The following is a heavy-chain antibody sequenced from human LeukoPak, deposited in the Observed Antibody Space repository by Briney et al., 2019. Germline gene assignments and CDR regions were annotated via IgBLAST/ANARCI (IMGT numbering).Heavy chain of an antibody. CDR3: ARTTEGGYIGYFYYYYMDV. D-gene: IGHD5-18*01. Sequence: RSSETLSLTCTVSSASINSSPYFWAWIRQSPGKGLEWIGSFSYSGTTYYNPSLKSRVTISVDTSKNQFSLKLNSVTAADTAVYYCARTTEGGYIGYFYYYYMDVWGKGTTVTISS. V-gene: IGHV4-39*07. CDR1: SASINSSPYF. J-gene: IGHJ6*03. CDR2: FSYSGTT.